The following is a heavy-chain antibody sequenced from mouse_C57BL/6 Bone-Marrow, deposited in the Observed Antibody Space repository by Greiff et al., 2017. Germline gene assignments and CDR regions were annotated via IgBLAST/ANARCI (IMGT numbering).Heavy chain of an antibody. CDR3: ARLGYYGSSHYFDY. J-gene: IGHJ2*01. D-gene: IGHD1-1*01. CDR2: IYPGDGDT. Sequence: VKLVESGAELVKPGASVKISCKASGYAFSSYWMNWVKQRPGKGLEWIGQIYPGDGDTNYNGKFKGKATPTVDKSSSTAYMQLSSLTSEDSAVYFCARLGYYGSSHYFDYWGQGTTLTVSS. CDR1: GYAFSSYW. V-gene: IGHV1-80*01.